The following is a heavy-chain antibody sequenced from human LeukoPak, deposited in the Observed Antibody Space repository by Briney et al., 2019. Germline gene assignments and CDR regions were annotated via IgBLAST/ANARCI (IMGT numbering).Heavy chain of an antibody. J-gene: IGHJ4*01. CDR2: INHSGST. CDR1: GGSFSGYY. V-gene: IGHV4-34*01. D-gene: IGHD3-22*01. Sequence: SETLSLTCAVYGGSFSGYYWSWIRQPPGKGLEWIGEINHSGSTNHNPSLKSRVTISVDTSKNQFSLKLSSVTAADTAVYYCARGDDSSGYYSDWGQGTLVTVSS. CDR3: ARGDDSSGYYSD.